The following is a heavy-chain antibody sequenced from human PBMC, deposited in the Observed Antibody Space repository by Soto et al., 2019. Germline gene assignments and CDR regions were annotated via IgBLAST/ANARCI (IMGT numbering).Heavy chain of an antibody. V-gene: IGHV1-69*12. Sequence: QVQLVQSGAEVKKPGSSVKVSCKASGGTFSSYAISWVRQAPGQGLEWMGGIIPIFGTANYAQKFQGRVTXXADESTSTAYMELSSLRSEDTAVYYCASPTKPLYYYSGMDVWGQGTTVTVSS. CDR2: IIPIFGTA. D-gene: IGHD1-1*01. CDR3: ASPTKPLYYYSGMDV. J-gene: IGHJ6*02. CDR1: GGTFSSYA.